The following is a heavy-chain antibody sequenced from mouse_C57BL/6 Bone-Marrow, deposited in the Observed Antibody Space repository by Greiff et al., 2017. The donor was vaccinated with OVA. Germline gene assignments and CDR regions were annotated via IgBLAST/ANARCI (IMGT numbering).Heavy chain of an antibody. V-gene: IGHV3-1*01. D-gene: IGHD1-1*01. CDR3: ARRITTVVARYFDV. J-gene: IGHJ1*03. CDR1: GYSITSGYD. Sequence: EVQLVESGPGMVKPSQSLSLTCTVTGYSITSGYDWHWIRHFPGNKLEWMGYISYSGSNNYNPSLKSRISITHDTSKNHFFLKLNSVTTEDTSTYYCARRITTVVARYFDVWGTGTTVTVSS. CDR2: ISYSGSN.